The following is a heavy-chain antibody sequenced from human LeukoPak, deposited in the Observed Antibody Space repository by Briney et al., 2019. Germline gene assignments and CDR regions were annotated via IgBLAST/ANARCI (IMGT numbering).Heavy chain of an antibody. V-gene: IGHV4-31*03. Sequence: SQTLSLTCTVSGGSISSGGYYWSWIRQHPGKGLEWIGYIYYSGSTYYNPSLKSRVTISVDTSKNQFSLKLSSVTAADTAVYYCARSTVTDDSYGLDVWGQGTTVTVSS. CDR3: ARSTVTDDSYGLDV. D-gene: IGHD4-17*01. CDR2: IYYSGST. CDR1: GGSISSGGYY. J-gene: IGHJ6*02.